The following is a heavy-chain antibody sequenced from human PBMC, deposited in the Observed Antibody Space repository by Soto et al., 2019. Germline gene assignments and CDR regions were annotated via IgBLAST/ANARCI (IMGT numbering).Heavy chain of an antibody. J-gene: IGHJ4*02. Sequence: GGSLRLSCAASGFTVSSNYMSWVRQAPGKGLEWVSVIYSGGSTYYADSVKGRFTISRDNSKNTLYLQMNSLRAEDTAVYYCARENLTDPGVLGYWGQGTLVTVSS. CDR2: IYSGGST. CDR3: ARENLTDPGVLGY. V-gene: IGHV3-66*01. D-gene: IGHD3-10*01. CDR1: GFTVSSNY.